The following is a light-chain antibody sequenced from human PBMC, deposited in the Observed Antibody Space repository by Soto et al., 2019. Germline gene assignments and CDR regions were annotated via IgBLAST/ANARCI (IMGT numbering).Light chain of an antibody. CDR2: GAS. J-gene: IGKJ4*01. V-gene: IGKV3-20*01. Sequence: EIVLTQSPGTLSLSPGERATLSCRASQSVSSSYLAWYQQKPGQASRLLIYGASSRATGIPDRFSGSGSGTDFTLTISRLEPGDFAVYYCQQYGSSPLTFGGGTKV. CDR3: QQYGSSPLT. CDR1: QSVSSSY.